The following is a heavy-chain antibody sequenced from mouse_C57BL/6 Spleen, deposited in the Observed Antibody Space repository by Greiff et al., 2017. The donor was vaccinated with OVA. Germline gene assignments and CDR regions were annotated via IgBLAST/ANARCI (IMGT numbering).Heavy chain of an antibody. D-gene: IGHD1-1*01. CDR2: INPNNGGT. CDR3: ARSDYGSSYADY. J-gene: IGHJ2*01. V-gene: IGHV1-18*01. CDR1: GYTFTDYN. Sequence: EVQLQQSGPELVKPGASVKMPCKASGYTFTDYNMDWVKQSHGKSLEWIGDINPNNGGTIYNQKFKGKATLTVDKSSSTAYMELRSLTSEDTAVYYCARSDYGSSYADYWGQGTTLTVSS.